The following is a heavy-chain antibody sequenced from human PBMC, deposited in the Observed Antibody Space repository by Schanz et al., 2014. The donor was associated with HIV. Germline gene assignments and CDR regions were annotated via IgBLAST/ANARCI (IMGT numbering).Heavy chain of an antibody. J-gene: IGHJ6*02. V-gene: IGHV3-23*01. CDR1: GFSFSTYA. Sequence: QLSESGGDLVRPGASLRLSCAASGFSFSTYAMAWVRQAPGEGLEWVSAISRSGGSTYYADSVKGRFTISRDNSKNTLYLQMNSLRAEDTALYYCAKWGREEDYGDYDLYYYYYGLDVWGQGTTVTVSS. D-gene: IGHD4-17*01. CDR2: ISRSGGST. CDR3: AKWGREEDYGDYDLYYYYYGLDV.